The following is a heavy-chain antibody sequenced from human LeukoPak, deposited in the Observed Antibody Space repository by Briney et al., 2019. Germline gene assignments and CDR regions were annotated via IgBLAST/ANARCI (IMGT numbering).Heavy chain of an antibody. J-gene: IGHJ2*01. CDR2: TYYRSKWFN. CDR1: GDSVSSNSAA. CDR3: ARDRGIAAVGYFGL. D-gene: IGHD6-13*01. V-gene: IGHV6-1*01. Sequence: SQTLSLTCAISGDSVSSNSAAWNWTRQSPSRGLEWLGRTYYRSKWFNDYAISVKCRITINPDTSKNQFSLQLNSVTPEDTAVYYCARDRGIAAVGYFGLWGRGTLVTVSS.